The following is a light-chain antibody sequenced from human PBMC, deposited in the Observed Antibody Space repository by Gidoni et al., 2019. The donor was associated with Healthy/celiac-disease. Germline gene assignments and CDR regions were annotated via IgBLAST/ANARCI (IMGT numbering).Light chain of an antibody. J-gene: IGLJ3*02. CDR3: QTWGRHV. CDR2: LIRDGSH. CDR1: SGNSSYA. Sequence: QLVLTQSPSASASLGASVKLTCTLSSGNSSYALEWHQQHPEQGPRYLMNLIRDGSHRKGVGIPDRFSGSRSGTDRYLTISSLQSVAETDYYCQTWGRHVFGGGTKLTVL. V-gene: IGLV4-69*02.